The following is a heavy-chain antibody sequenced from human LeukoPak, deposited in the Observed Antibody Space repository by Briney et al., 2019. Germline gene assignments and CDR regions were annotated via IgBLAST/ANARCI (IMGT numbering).Heavy chain of an antibody. V-gene: IGHV4-34*01. CDR3: ARHGGSGSYYTYYYYGMDV. D-gene: IGHD3-10*01. Sequence: PSETLSLTCAVYGGSFSGYYWSWIRQPPGKGLEWIGEINHSGSTNYNPSLKSRVTISVDTSKNQFSLKLSSVTAADTAVYYCARHGGSGSYYTYYYYGMDVWGQGTTVTVSS. CDR2: INHSGST. CDR1: GGSFSGYY. J-gene: IGHJ6*02.